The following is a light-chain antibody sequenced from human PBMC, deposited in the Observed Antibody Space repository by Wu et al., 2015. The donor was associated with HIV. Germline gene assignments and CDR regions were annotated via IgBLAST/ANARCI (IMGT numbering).Light chain of an antibody. CDR1: QSINSW. J-gene: IGKJ2*01. V-gene: IGKV1-27*01. Sequence: DIQMTQSPSTLSASVGDRVTITCRASQSINSWLAWYQHKSGQVPRLLILSASTVVPGVPSRFSGGGSGTHFTLVIDNLQSEDVATYYCLNHDAVPRTFGQGT. CDR2: SAS. CDR3: LNHDAVPRT.